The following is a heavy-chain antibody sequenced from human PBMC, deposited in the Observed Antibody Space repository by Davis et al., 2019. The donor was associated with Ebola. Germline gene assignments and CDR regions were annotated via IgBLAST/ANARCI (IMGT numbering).Heavy chain of an antibody. D-gene: IGHD2-2*01. CDR3: ARSGPAARGGYYFDY. V-gene: IGHV1-18*01. CDR2: ISDYNGNT. CDR1: GYTFTSYG. Sequence: ASVKVSCKASGYTFTSYGISWVRQAPGQGLEWMGWISDYNGNTNYAQKLQGRVTMTTDTSTSTAYMELRSLRSDDTAVYYCARSGPAARGGYYFDYWGQGTLVTVSS. J-gene: IGHJ4*02.